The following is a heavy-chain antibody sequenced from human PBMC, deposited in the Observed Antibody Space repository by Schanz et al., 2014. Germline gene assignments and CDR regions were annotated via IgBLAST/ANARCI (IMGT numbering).Heavy chain of an antibody. D-gene: IGHD2-2*01. CDR1: GFTFSSYG. CDR2: IWYDENNK. CDR3: AKDLLYGAPMPLNHLDY. Sequence: QVQLVESGGGVVQPGRSLRLSCAASGFTFSSYGMHWVRQAPGKGLEWVAVIWYDENNKYYADSVKVRFTMSRDNSKNTLYLQMNSLRAEDTAVYYCAKDLLYGAPMPLNHLDYWGQGTLXTVSS. J-gene: IGHJ4*02. V-gene: IGHV3-33*06.